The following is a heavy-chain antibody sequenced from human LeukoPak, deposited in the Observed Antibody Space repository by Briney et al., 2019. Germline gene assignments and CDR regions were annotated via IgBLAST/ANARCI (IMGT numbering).Heavy chain of an antibody. CDR3: AASIAYRSSWFADY. V-gene: IGHV3-7*02. D-gene: IGHD6-13*01. Sequence: GRSLRLSCAASAFTFRSYWMTWVRQAPGKGLEWVAIINPDGSETSHVDSVKGRFTISRDNAKNSLYLQMNSLRAEDTGLYYCAASIAYRSSWFADYGGQGTLVTVSS. CDR2: INPDGSET. CDR1: AFTFRSYW. J-gene: IGHJ4*02.